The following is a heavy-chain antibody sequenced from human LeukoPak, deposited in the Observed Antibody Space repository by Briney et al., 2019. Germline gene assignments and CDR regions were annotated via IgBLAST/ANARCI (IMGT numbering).Heavy chain of an antibody. CDR3: ARRGDGYSHPLDY. Sequence: PGGSLRLSCAASGFTFSSYAMSWVRQAPGKGLEWVSAISGSGGSTYYADSVKGRFTISRDNSKNTLYLQMNSLRAEDTAVYYCARRGDGYSHPLDYWGQGTLVTVAS. CDR1: GFTFSSYA. J-gene: IGHJ4*02. V-gene: IGHV3-23*01. D-gene: IGHD5-24*01. CDR2: ISGSGGST.